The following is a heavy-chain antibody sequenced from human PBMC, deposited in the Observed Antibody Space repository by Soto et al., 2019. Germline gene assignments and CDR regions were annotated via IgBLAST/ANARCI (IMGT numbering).Heavy chain of an antibody. V-gene: IGHV1-18*04. CDR3: ARARGGYDCSGYSGY. CDR1: GYTFTRYV. D-gene: IGHD3-22*01. J-gene: IGHJ4*02. CDR2: ISAYNGNT. Sequence: VPVKVACKAPGYTFTRYVISWVRQAPGQGLEWMGWISAYNGNTNYAQKLQGRVTMTTDTSTTTAYTELRSLRSDDTAVYYCARARGGYDCSGYSGYWERRTLGAVSS.